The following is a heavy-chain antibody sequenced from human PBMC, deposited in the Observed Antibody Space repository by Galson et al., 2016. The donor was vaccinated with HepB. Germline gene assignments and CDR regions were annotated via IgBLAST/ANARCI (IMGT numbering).Heavy chain of an antibody. J-gene: IGHJ4*02. CDR1: GFKFSDYY. CDR2: ISSSGGLT. V-gene: IGHV3-11*06. Sequence: SLRLSCAASGFKFSDYYISWIRQVPGKGLEWISYISSSGGLTNYADSVQGRFTISRDNAKNSVYLEMSSLRAEDTAVYYCARDGGSVGPKYYFDFWGQGTLVTVSS. D-gene: IGHD1-26*01. CDR3: ARDGGSVGPKYYFDF.